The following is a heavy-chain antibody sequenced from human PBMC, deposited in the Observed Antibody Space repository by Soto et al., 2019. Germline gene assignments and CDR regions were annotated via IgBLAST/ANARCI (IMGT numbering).Heavy chain of an antibody. CDR3: ARARSITIFGVVGFEMDV. Sequence: PGESLKISCKGSGYTFTDYWINCFRQMPGKGLEWMGRIDPSDSYTKYSPSFQGHVTISADKSISTAYLEWSSLEASDTAMYYCARARSITIFGVVGFEMDVWGQGTTVTVSS. D-gene: IGHD3-3*01. V-gene: IGHV5-10-1*01. J-gene: IGHJ6*02. CDR2: IDPSDSYT. CDR1: GYTFTDYW.